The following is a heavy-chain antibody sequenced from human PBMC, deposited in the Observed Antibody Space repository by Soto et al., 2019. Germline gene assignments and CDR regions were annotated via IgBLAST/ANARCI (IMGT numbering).Heavy chain of an antibody. CDR1: GFTFDDYA. Sequence: EVQLVESGGGLVQPGRSLRLSCAASGFTFDDYAMHWVRQAPGKGLEWVSGISWNSGSIGYADSVKGRFTISRDNAKNSLYLQMNSLRAEDTALYYCAKDIAYGSGSYDYMDVWGKGTTVTVSS. V-gene: IGHV3-9*01. J-gene: IGHJ6*03. CDR3: AKDIAYGSGSYDYMDV. D-gene: IGHD3-10*01. CDR2: ISWNSGSI.